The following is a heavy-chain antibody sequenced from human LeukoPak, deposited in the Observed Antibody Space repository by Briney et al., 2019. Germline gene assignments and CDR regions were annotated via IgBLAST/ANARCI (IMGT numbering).Heavy chain of an antibody. CDR1: GFTVSSNC. J-gene: IGHJ4*02. V-gene: IGHV3-53*01. D-gene: IGHD2-2*01. CDR3: ASGYCSSTSCYDY. CDR2: IYSGGST. Sequence: GGSLRLSCAASGFTVSSNCMSWVRQAPGKGLEWVSVIYSGGSTYYADSVKGRFTISRDNSKNTLYLQMNSLRAEDTAVYYCASGYCSSTSCYDYWGQGTLVTVSS.